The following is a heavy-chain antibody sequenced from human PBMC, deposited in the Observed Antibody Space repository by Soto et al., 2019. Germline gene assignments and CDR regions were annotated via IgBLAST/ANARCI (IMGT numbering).Heavy chain of an antibody. J-gene: IGHJ5*02. D-gene: IGHD1-26*01. CDR3: ARMWAVSTDWFDP. V-gene: IGHV2-26*01. CDR2: ILSSDEK. CDR1: GFSLSDNRMT. Sequence: QVTLKESGPVLVKPTETLTLTCTVSGFSLSDNRMTVSWIRQPPGKALEWLAHILSSDEKSYSTSLKSRLTISKDTSKSQVVLTMTNMDPGDTATYYCARMWAVSTDWFDPWCQGTLVTVSS.